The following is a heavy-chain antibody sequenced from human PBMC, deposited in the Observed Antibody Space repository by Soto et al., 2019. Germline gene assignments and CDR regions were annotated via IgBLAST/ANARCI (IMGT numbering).Heavy chain of an antibody. J-gene: IGHJ6*01. V-gene: IGHV1-69*01. CDR2: IIPISGTA. D-gene: IGHD2-2*01. CDR1: GGTFSSYA. Sequence: QVQLVQSGAEVKKPGSSVKVSCKASGGTFSSYAISWVRQAPGQGLEWMGGIIPISGTANYAQKLQGRVTITADESTSKAYMELSSLRSEDTAVYYCARSQGSSTSLEIYYYYYYGMDVWGQGTTVTVSS. CDR3: ARSQGSSTSLEIYYYYYYGMDV.